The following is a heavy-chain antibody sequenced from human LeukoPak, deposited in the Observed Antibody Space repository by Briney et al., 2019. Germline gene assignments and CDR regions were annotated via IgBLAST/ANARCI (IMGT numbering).Heavy chain of an antibody. D-gene: IGHD1-1*01. CDR3: ARHGTSGTNLNWFDP. CDR2: IYHTEST. J-gene: IGHJ5*02. V-gene: IGHV4-59*01. CDR1: GGSISNYY. Sequence: SETLSLTCTVSGGSISNYYWSWIRQPPGKGLEWIGYIYHTESTNYNPSLKSRVTISVDTSKNQFSLKLSSVTAADTAVYYCARHGTSGTNLNWFDPWGQGTLVTVSS.